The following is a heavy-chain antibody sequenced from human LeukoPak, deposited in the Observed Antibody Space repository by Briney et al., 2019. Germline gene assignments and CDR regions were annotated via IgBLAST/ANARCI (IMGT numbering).Heavy chain of an antibody. CDR3: ARGGYDFWSGSKNWFDP. D-gene: IGHD3-3*01. CDR1: GGSISSYY. J-gene: IGHJ5*02. V-gene: IGHV4-59*01. CDR2: IYYSGST. Sequence: SETLSLTCTVSGGSISSYYWSWIRQPPGKGLEWIGYIYYSGSTNYNPSLKSRVTISVDTSKNQLSLKLSSVTAADTAVYYCARGGYDFWSGSKNWFDPWGQGTLVTVSS.